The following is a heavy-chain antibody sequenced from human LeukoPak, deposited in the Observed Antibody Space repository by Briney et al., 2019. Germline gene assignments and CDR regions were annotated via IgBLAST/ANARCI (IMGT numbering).Heavy chain of an antibody. CDR3: ASGTIVGARGADN. CDR2: ISGTSVHI. CDR1: GFIFSTSS. Sequence: PGGSLRLSCSASGFIFSTSSMKWFRQAPGKALEWVSAISGTSVHIYYADSVKGRFTISRDNVKESLYLHMNSLRAEDTAVYYCASGTIVGARGADNWGQGTLVTVSP. D-gene: IGHD1-26*01. V-gene: IGHV3-21*01. J-gene: IGHJ4*02.